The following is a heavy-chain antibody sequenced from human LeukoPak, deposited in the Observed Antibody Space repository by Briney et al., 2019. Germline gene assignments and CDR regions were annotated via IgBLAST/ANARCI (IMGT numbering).Heavy chain of an antibody. CDR1: GYSFTSYW. CDR3: ARRSPYNWSDNYFDY. Sequence: GESLKISCKGSGYSFTSYWIGWVRQMPGKGLEWMGIIYPGGSDTRYSPSFQGQVTISADKSISTAYLQWSSLKASDTAMYYCARRSPYNWSDNYFDYWGQGTLVTVSS. D-gene: IGHD1-20*01. J-gene: IGHJ4*02. CDR2: IYPGGSDT. V-gene: IGHV5-51*01.